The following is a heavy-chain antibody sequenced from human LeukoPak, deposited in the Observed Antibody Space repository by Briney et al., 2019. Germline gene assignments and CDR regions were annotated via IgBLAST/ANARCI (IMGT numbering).Heavy chain of an antibody. CDR1: GYTFTTYA. D-gene: IGHD6-13*01. Sequence: ASVKVSCKASGYTFTTYAMNWVRQAPGQGLEWMGWIDTNTGNPSYAQVFTGRFVFSLDTSVSTAYLQINSLESEDTGVYYCTRGHTRGNSRNEYWGQGTLVTVSS. CDR2: IDTNTGNP. J-gene: IGHJ4*02. CDR3: TRGHTRGNSRNEY. V-gene: IGHV7-4-1*02.